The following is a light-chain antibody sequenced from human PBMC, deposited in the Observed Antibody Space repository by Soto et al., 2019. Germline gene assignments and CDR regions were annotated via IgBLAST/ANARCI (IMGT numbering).Light chain of an antibody. CDR2: SAS. CDR3: QQANSYPFT. CDR1: QGISTW. V-gene: IGKV1-12*01. Sequence: DIQMTQSPSSVSASVGDRVTITCRASQGISTWLAWYQQKPGKAPKLLVYSASSLQSGVPSRFSGSGYGTDFTLTSASLQPADFATYYCQQANSYPFTFGPGTIVDI. J-gene: IGKJ3*01.